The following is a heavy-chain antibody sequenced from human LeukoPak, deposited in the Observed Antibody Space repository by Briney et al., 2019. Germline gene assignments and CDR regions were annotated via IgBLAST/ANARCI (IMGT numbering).Heavy chain of an antibody. J-gene: IGHJ4*02. V-gene: IGHV3-23*01. Sequence: GGSLRLSCAASGCTFSSYAMSWVRQAPRKGLEWVSAISGSGGSTYYADSVKGRFTISRDNSKNTLYLQMNSLRAEDTAVYYCARIGYTSSGFDYWGQGILVTVSS. CDR2: ISGSGGST. CDR3: ARIGYTSSGFDY. D-gene: IGHD6-13*01. CDR1: GCTFSSYA.